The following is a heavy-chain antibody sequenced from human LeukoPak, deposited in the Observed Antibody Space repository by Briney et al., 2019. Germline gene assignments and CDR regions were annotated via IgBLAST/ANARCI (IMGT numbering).Heavy chain of an antibody. CDR3: ASMEPDYDILTGYYTH. Sequence: SETLSLTCAVYGGSFSGYYWSWIRQPPGKGLEWIGEINHGGSTNYNPSLKSRVTISVDTSKNQFSLKLSSVTAADTAVYYCASMEPDYDILTGYYTHWGQGTLVTVSS. D-gene: IGHD3-9*01. CDR1: GGSFSGYY. J-gene: IGHJ4*02. V-gene: IGHV4-34*01. CDR2: INHGGST.